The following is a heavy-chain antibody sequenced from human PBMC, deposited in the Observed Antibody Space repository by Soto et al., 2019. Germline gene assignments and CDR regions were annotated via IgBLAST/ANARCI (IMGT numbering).Heavy chain of an antibody. V-gene: IGHV3-30-3*01. CDR2: ISYDGSNK. D-gene: IGHD4-17*01. Sequence: LRLSCAASGFTFSSYAMHWVRQAPGKGLEWVAVISYDGSNKYYADSVKGRFTISRDNSKNTLYLQMNSLRAEDTAVYYCARDFSTTGFLDYWGQGTLVTVSS. J-gene: IGHJ4*02. CDR1: GFTFSSYA. CDR3: ARDFSTTGFLDY.